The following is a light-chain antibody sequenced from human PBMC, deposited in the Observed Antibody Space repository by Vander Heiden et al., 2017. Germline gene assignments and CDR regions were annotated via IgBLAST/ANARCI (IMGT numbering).Light chain of an antibody. CDR1: QSISSY. J-gene: IGKJ4*01. V-gene: IGKV1-39*01. CDR2: AAS. Sequence: DSQMTQSPSSLSASVGDRVTITCRASQSISSYLNLYQQKPGKAPKLLIYAASSLQSGVPSRFSGSGSGTDFTLTISSLQPEDFATYYCQQSYSTLTFGGGTKVEIK. CDR3: QQSYSTLT.